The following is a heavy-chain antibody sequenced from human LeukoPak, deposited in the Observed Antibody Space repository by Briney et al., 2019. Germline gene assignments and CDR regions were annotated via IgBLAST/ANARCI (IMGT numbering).Heavy chain of an antibody. CDR1: GYTFTNYG. Sequence: GTSVKVSCKASGYTFTNYGIIWVRQAPGRGLEWMGCNSAYNDNTTFAQEFHGRVTLTTYTYTNKASMDLRSMTSNATAVSYCSTTFYDFWSGFSNYDSFHIWGQGTLVTVSS. D-gene: IGHD3-3*01. J-gene: IGHJ3*02. CDR2: NSAYNDNT. V-gene: IGHV1-18*01. CDR3: STTFYDFWSGFSNYDSFHI.